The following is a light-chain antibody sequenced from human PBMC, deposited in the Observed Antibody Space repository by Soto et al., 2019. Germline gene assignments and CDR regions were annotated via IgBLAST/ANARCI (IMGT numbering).Light chain of an antibody. J-gene: IGKJ5*01. CDR3: QQYHNPLPIT. CDR2: DAS. Sequence: IQMTQSPSSLSASVGDRVTITCQASQDISKNFNWYQQKPGKAPKLLIYDASSLQTGVPSRFIGSRSATHFTFTISSLQPEDVAAYYCQQYHNPLPITFGQGTRLEIK. V-gene: IGKV1-33*01. CDR1: QDISKN.